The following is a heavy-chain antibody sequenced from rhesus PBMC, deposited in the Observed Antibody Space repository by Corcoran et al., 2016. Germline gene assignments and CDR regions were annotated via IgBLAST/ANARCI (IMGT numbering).Heavy chain of an antibody. CDR3: AREDSSGWSHGLDS. J-gene: IGHJ6*01. CDR2: LYGSRTSH. CDR1: GGSISDSYR. D-gene: IGHD6S26*01. Sequence: QVQLQESGPGVVKPSETLSLTCAVSGGSISDSYRWSWIRQPPGKGMEWVGYLYGSRTSHNYNPPLKSRVTSSKDTSKNQFSLKLSSVTAADTAVYYCAREDSSGWSHGLDSWGQGVVVTVSS. V-gene: IGHV4S10*01.